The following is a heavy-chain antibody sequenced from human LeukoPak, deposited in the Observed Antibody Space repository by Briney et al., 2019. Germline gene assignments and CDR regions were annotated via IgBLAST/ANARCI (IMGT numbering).Heavy chain of an antibody. CDR1: GFTFSSYA. J-gene: IGHJ4*02. D-gene: IGHD1-26*01. Sequence: SGGSLRLSCAASGFTFSSYAMIWVRQAPGKGLEWVSAIGGSGDGTNYADSVKGRFTISRDNSKNTLYLQMNSLRAEDTAVYYCAKESTRGGSYGYWGQGTLVTVSS. CDR3: AKESTRGGSYGY. CDR2: IGGSGDGT. V-gene: IGHV3-23*01.